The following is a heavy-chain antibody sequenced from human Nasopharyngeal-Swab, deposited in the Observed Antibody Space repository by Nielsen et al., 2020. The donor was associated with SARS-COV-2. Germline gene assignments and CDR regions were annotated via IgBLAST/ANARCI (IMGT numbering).Heavy chain of an antibody. D-gene: IGHD3-22*01. Sequence: SETLSLTCAVSGGSISSSNWWSWVRQPPGRGLEWIGEIYHSGSTNYNPSLKSQVTISVDKSKNQFSLKLSSVTAADTAVYYCARVGRYYYDSSGYYDYWGQGTLVTVSS. CDR1: GGSISSSNW. V-gene: IGHV4-4*02. CDR2: IYHSGST. J-gene: IGHJ4*02. CDR3: ARVGRYYYDSSGYYDY.